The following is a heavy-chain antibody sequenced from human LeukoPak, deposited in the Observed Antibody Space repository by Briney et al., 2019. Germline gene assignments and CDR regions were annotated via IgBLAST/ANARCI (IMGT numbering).Heavy chain of an antibody. Sequence: GGSLRLSCAASGFTFSNYAMHWVRQAPGKGLEHVSAISSNGDSTFYANFVKGRFTISRDNSKNTLYLQMGSLRAEDMAVYSCARGGIQLWAHDAFDVWGQGTMVIVSS. CDR2: ISSNGDST. V-gene: IGHV3-64*01. D-gene: IGHD5-18*01. CDR1: GFTFSNYA. J-gene: IGHJ3*01. CDR3: ARGGIQLWAHDAFDV.